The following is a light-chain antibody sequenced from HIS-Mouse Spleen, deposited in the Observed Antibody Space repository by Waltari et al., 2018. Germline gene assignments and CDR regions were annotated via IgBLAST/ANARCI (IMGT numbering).Light chain of an antibody. J-gene: IGKJ1*01. Sequence: EIVLTQSPGTLSLSPGERATLSCRASQSVSSSYLAWYQQKPGQAPRLLIYGESSRATGLPDRCSGSGAGTDFTLTISRRGPEDFAVYYCQQYGSSPGTFGQGTKVEIK. CDR3: QQYGSSPGT. CDR2: GES. CDR1: QSVSSSY. V-gene: IGKV3-20*01.